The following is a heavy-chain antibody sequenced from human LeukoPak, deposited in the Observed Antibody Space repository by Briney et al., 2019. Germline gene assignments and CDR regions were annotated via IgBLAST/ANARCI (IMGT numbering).Heavy chain of an antibody. J-gene: IGHJ4*02. Sequence: GASLRLSCAASGFTFSNYAMSWVRQAPGKGLEGVSAITGSVGGTYYADSVKGRFTISRDNSKNTLYLQMNSLRAEDTAVYYCAKWGDYDVLTGYYAPDYWGQGTLVTVSS. CDR3: AKWGDYDVLTGYYAPDY. CDR2: ITGSVGGT. CDR1: GFTFSNYA. D-gene: IGHD3-9*01. V-gene: IGHV3-23*01.